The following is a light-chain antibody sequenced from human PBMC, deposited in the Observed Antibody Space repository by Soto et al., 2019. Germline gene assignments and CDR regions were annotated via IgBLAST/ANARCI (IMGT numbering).Light chain of an antibody. V-gene: IGKV1-27*01. CDR3: QKCNNAPLT. J-gene: IGKJ1*01. CDR2: AAS. Sequence: DIEMTQSPSSLSASLGERVTLTCRASQGISSYLAWYQQKPGKVPKLLIYAASTWQSGVPSRFSGSGSGTDFTLTISGLQPEDVATYYCQKCNNAPLTVGQGTKVEIK. CDR1: QGISSY.